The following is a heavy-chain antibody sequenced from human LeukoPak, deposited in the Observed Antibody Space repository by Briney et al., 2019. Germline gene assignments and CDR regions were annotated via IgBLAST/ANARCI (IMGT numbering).Heavy chain of an antibody. V-gene: IGHV3-33*01. D-gene: IGHD4-17*01. CDR2: IWYDGSNK. Sequence: GGSLRLSCVASGFTFSSYGMHWVRQAPGKGLEWVAVIWYDGSNKYYADSVKGRFTISRDNSKNTLYLQMNSLRAEDTAVYYCARGGYGDYAFDIWGQGTMVTVSS. CDR1: GFTFSSYG. J-gene: IGHJ3*02. CDR3: ARGGYGDYAFDI.